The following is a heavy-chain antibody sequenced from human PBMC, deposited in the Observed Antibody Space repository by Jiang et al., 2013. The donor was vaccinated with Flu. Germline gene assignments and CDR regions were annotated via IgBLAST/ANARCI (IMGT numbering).Heavy chain of an antibody. CDR1: GFTVSSNY. D-gene: IGHD3-10*01. CDR2: IYSGGST. Sequence: QLVESGGGLVQPGGSLRLSCAASGFTVSSNYMSWVRQAPGKGLEWVSVIYSGGSTYYADSVKGRFTISRDNSKNTLYLQMNSLRAEDTAVYYCARSLLWFGELSYYMDVWGKGTTVTVSS. J-gene: IGHJ6*03. CDR3: ARSLLWFGELSYYMDV. V-gene: IGHV3-66*02.